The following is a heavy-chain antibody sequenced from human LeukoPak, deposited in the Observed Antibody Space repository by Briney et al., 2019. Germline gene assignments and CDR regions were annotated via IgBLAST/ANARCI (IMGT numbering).Heavy chain of an antibody. D-gene: IGHD3-22*01. CDR3: AKASAMIVVVSKHFDY. CDR2: ISGSGHDI. CDR1: GFTFSDSY. V-gene: IGHV3-11*01. Sequence: GGSLRLSCAASGFTFSDSYMTWVRQAPGKGVEWVAYISGSGHDINYSDSVKGRFTISRDNAKNSLYLQMSSLRVEDTAVYYCAKASAMIVVVSKHFDYWGQGTLVTVSS. J-gene: IGHJ4*02.